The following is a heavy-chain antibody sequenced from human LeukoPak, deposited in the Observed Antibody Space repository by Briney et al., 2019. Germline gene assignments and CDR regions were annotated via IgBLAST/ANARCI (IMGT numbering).Heavy chain of an antibody. CDR2: IYYSGST. Sequence: SETLSPTCTVSGGSISSSSYYWGWIRQPPGKGLEWIGSIYYSGSTYYNPSLKSRVTISVDTSKNQFSLKLSSVTAADTAVYYCARVPYRIAVAGTSPYWGQGTLVTVSS. J-gene: IGHJ4*02. D-gene: IGHD6-19*01. V-gene: IGHV4-39*07. CDR3: ARVPYRIAVAGTSPY. CDR1: GGSISSSSYY.